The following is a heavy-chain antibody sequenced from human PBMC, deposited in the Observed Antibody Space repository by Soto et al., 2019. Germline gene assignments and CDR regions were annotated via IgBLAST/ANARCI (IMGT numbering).Heavy chain of an antibody. CDR1: GGSISSYY. CDR2: IYYSGST. J-gene: IGHJ4*02. D-gene: IGHD3-9*01. V-gene: IGHV4-59*01. Sequence: SETLSLTCTVSGGSISSYYWSWIRQPPGKGLEWIGYIYYSGSTNYNPSLKSRVTISVDTSKNQFSLKLSSVTAADTAVYYCARGQFNILTGYYIDYWGPGALVTVSS. CDR3: ARGQFNILTGYYIDY.